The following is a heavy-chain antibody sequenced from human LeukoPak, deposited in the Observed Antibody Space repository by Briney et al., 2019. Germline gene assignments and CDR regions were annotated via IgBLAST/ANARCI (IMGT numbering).Heavy chain of an antibody. CDR1: GFTFSSYY. CDR2: INTDGSST. V-gene: IGHV3-74*01. Sequence: GGSLRLSCAVSGFTFSSYYMHWVRQAPGKGLVWVSRINTDGSSTNYADSVKGRFTISRDNAKNTLYLQINSLRADDTAVYYCATFSATTGPIIWGQGTMVTGSS. CDR3: ATFSATTGPII. J-gene: IGHJ3*02. D-gene: IGHD1-26*01.